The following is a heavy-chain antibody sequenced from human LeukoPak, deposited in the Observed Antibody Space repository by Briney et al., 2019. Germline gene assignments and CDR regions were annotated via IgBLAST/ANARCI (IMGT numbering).Heavy chain of an antibody. CDR1: GYTFTSYD. V-gene: IGHV1-8*01. Sequence: ASVKVSCKASGYTFTSYDITRVRQATGQGLEWMGWMNPNSGNTGYAQKFQGRVTMTRNTSISTAYMELSSLRSEDTAVYYCASFYYGSSAHQRFDYWGQGSLVTVSS. CDR2: MNPNSGNT. CDR3: ASFYYGSSAHQRFDY. J-gene: IGHJ4*02. D-gene: IGHD3-22*01.